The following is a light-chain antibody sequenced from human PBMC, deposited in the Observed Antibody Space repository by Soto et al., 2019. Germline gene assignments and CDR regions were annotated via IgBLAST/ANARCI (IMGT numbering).Light chain of an antibody. CDR2: DTS. Sequence: EIVLTQSPGTLSLSPGESATLSCRASQRVSHFLAWYQQKPGQAPRLLIYDTSSRATGIPGRFSGSGSGTDFTLTIDSLEPEDSAVYYCQQRTDWPTFGGGTKVEI. CDR3: QQRTDWPT. V-gene: IGKV3-11*01. J-gene: IGKJ4*01. CDR1: QRVSHF.